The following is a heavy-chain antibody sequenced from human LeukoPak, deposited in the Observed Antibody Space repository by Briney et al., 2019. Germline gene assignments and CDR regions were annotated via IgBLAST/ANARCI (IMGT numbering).Heavy chain of an antibody. CDR2: ISAHNGNT. CDR3: ARGPMDILVAVGATTFDY. J-gene: IGHJ4*02. CDR1: GYTFTSYG. D-gene: IGHD2-15*01. Sequence: GASVKVSCKASGYTFTSYGISWVRQAPGQGLEWMGWISAHNGNTNYAQKLQGRVTMTTDTSTSTAYMELRSLRSDDTAVYYCARGPMDILVAVGATTFDYWGQGNLVTVSS. V-gene: IGHV1-18*01.